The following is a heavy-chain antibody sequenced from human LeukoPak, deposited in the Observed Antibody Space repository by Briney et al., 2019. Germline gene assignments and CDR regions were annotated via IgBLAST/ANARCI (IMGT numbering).Heavy chain of an antibody. CDR2: IRRNSDGGTI. V-gene: IGHV3-15*07. J-gene: IGHJ5*02. CDR3: ATDFYDTT. Sequence: GGSLRLSCATSGFSFSDAWMNWVRQAPGKGLEWVGRIRRNSDGGTIDYAAPVKGRFALSRDDSKNTLYLHMSSLQTEDTAVYYCATDFYDTTWGQGTLVTVSS. CDR1: GFSFSDAW. D-gene: IGHD3-22*01.